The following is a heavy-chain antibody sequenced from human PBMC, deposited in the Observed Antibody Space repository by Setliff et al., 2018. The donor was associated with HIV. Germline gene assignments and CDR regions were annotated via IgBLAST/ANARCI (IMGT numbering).Heavy chain of an antibody. CDR1: GGSFYSYA. J-gene: IGHJ4*02. D-gene: IGHD3-3*01. V-gene: IGHV1-69*13. CDR3: ATGPKKGVDILPPDS. Sequence: ASVKVSCKASGGSFYSYAFTWVRQAPEQGLEWVGGIVPVFRTVNYSEKLQGRVTITADESTSTSYMELNSLTSDDTAVYYCATGPKKGVDILPPDSWGQGTLVTVSS. CDR2: IVPVFRTV.